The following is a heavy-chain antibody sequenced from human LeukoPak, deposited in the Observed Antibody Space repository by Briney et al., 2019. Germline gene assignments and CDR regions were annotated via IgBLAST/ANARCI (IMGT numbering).Heavy chain of an antibody. Sequence: GRSLRLSCAASGFTFSNYGMHWVRQAPGKGLEWVSAVSGSGGSTYYADSVKGRFTISRDNSKNTLFLQMNSLRAEDTAVYYCAKDLGSVVTPPSLDYWGQGTLVTVSS. CDR1: GFTFSNYG. CDR2: VSGSGGST. J-gene: IGHJ4*02. D-gene: IGHD4-23*01. V-gene: IGHV3-23*01. CDR3: AKDLGSVVTPPSLDY.